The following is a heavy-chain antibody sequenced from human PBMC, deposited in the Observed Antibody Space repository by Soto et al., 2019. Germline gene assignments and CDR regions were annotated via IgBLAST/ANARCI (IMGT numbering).Heavy chain of an antibody. J-gene: IGHJ4*02. CDR2: IYYSGST. D-gene: IGHD2-15*01. CDR1: GGSISRYY. Sequence: SETLSLTCTVSGGSISRYYWSWIRQPPGKGLEWIGYIYYSGSTNYNPSLKSRVTISVDTSKNQFSLKLSSVTAADTAVYYCARVPARWYFDYWGQGTLVTVSS. CDR3: ARVPARWYFDY. V-gene: IGHV4-59*01.